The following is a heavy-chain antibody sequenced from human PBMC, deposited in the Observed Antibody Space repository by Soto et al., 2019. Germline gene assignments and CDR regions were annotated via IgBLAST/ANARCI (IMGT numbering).Heavy chain of an antibody. Sequence: QVQLVESGGGVVQPGRSLRLSCAAAGFTFSSYAMHWVRQAPGKGLEWVAVISYDGSNKYYADSVKGRFTISRDNSKXXXXXXXXXXXXXXXXXXXXARSSDAFDIWGQGTMVTVSS. CDR3: ARSSDAFDI. CDR2: ISYDGSNK. J-gene: IGHJ3*02. V-gene: IGHV3-30-3*01. CDR1: GFTFSSYA.